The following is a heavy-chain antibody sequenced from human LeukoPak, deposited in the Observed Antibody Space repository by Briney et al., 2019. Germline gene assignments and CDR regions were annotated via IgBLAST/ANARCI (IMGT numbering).Heavy chain of an antibody. CDR3: TRLDVVTAFDY. J-gene: IGHJ4*02. CDR1: GFTFSGSA. V-gene: IGHV3-73*01. Sequence: PGGSLRLSCAASGFTFSGSAMHWVRQASGKGLEWVGRIKTKANNYATAYAASVSGRFTISRDDSKNTAYPQMNSLKTEDTAVYYCTRLDVVTAFDYWGQGTLVTVSS. D-gene: IGHD2-21*02. CDR2: IKTKANNYAT.